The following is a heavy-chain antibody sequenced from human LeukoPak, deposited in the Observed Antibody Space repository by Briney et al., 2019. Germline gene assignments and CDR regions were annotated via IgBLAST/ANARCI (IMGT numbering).Heavy chain of an antibody. D-gene: IGHD1-26*01. CDR3: ARDSGSYLWSLRAFDI. V-gene: IGHV3-21*01. Sequence: GGSLRLSCAASGFTFSSYSMNWVRQAPGKGLEWVSSISSSSSYIYYADSVKGRFTISRDNAKNSLYLQMNSLRAEDTAVYYCARDSGSYLWSLRAFDIWGQGTMVTVSS. J-gene: IGHJ3*02. CDR1: GFTFSSYS. CDR2: ISSSSSYI.